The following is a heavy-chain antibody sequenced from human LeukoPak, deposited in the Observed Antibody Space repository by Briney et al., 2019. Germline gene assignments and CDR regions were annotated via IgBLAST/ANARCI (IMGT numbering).Heavy chain of an antibody. J-gene: IGHJ4*02. CDR3: ARDLFKRDGYNWVDY. Sequence: GGSLRLSCAASGFTFSIYGMSWVRQAPGKGLEWVSIIYSGGSTYYADSVKGRFTISRDNSKNTLYLQMNSLRVEDTAVYYCARDLFKRDGYNWVDYWGQGTLVTVSS. D-gene: IGHD5-24*01. CDR1: GFTFSIYG. CDR2: IYSGGST. V-gene: IGHV3-66*01.